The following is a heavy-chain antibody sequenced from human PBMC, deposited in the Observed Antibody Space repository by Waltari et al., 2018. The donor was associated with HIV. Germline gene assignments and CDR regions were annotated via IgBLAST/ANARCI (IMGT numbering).Heavy chain of an antibody. Sequence: EVQLVESGGGLVKPGGSLRLSCAASGFTFSSYSMNWVRQAPGKGGEGVESISSSSSYIGYADSVKGRFTSSRDNAKNSRYLQMNSLRAEDTAVYYCARDPRRDPTLYYCDYWGQGTLVTVSS. CDR1: GFTFSSYS. CDR3: ARDPRRDPTLYYCDY. CDR2: ISSSSSYI. V-gene: IGHV3-21*01. J-gene: IGHJ4*02. D-gene: IGHD1-26*01.